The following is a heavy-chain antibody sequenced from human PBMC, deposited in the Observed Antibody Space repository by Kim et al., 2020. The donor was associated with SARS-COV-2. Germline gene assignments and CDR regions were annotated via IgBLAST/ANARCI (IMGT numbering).Heavy chain of an antibody. CDR2: ISAYNGNT. J-gene: IGHJ4*02. CDR3: ARDQLVWVAAAPFDY. V-gene: IGHV1-18*04. D-gene: IGHD2-15*01. Sequence: ASVKVSCKASGYTFTSYGISWVRQAPGQGLEWMGWISAYNGNTNYAQKLQGRVTMTTDTSTSTAYMELRSLRSDDTAVYYCARDQLVWVAAAPFDYWGQGTLVTVSS. CDR1: GYTFTSYG.